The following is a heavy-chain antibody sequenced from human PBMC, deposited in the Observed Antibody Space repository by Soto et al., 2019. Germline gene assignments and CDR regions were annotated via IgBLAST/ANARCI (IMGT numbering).Heavy chain of an antibody. CDR2: IIPIFGTA. Sequence: QVQLVQSGAEVKKPGSSVKVSCKASGGTFSSYAISWVRQAPGQGLEWMGGIIPIFGTANYAQKFQGRVTITADEYTSTAYRELSSLRSEDTAVYYCASNAYYGSGDYYFDYWGQGTLVTVSS. D-gene: IGHD3-10*01. CDR3: ASNAYYGSGDYYFDY. CDR1: GGTFSSYA. J-gene: IGHJ4*02. V-gene: IGHV1-69*12.